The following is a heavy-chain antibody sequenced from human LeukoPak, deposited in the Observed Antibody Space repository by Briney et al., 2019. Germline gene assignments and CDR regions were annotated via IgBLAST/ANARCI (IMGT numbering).Heavy chain of an antibody. D-gene: IGHD6-13*01. V-gene: IGHV4-4*07. CDR3: ARDQGSSWPYYYYYGMDV. J-gene: IGHJ6*02. CDR1: GGSISSYY. Sequence: SETLCPTCTVSGGSISSYYWSWIRQPAGKGLEWIGRIYTSGSTNYNPSLKSRVTMSVDTSKNQFSLKLSSVTAADTAVYYCARDQGSSWPYYYYYGMDVWGQGTTVTVSS. CDR2: IYTSGST.